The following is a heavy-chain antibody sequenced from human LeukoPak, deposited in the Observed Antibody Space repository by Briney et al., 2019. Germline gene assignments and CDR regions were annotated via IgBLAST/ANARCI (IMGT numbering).Heavy chain of an antibody. V-gene: IGHV1-18*01. CDR3: ARDRFAWELLPSYFDY. J-gene: IGHJ4*02. Sequence: VASVKVSCKASGYTFTSYGISWVRQAPGQGLEWMGWISAYNGNTNYAQKLQGRVTMTTDTSPSTAYIELRSPRSDDTAVYYCARDRFAWELLPSYFDYWGQGTLVTVSS. CDR1: GYTFTSYG. D-gene: IGHD1-26*01. CDR2: ISAYNGNT.